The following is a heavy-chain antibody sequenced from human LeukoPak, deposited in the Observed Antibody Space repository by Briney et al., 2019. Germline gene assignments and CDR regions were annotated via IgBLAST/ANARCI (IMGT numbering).Heavy chain of an antibody. J-gene: IGHJ4*02. CDR1: GFSFDDYA. D-gene: IGHD3-9*01. V-gene: IGHV3-43*02. CDR3: ARDKGNYYDILTGYDY. CDR2: ISGDGGIT. Sequence: PGGTLSLSCAASGFSFDDYAIHWVRQPSGKGLEWVCLISGDGGITYYAASVKGRFTISRDNGKNSLYLQMNSLRTEDTALYYCARDKGNYYDILTGYDYWGQGTLVTVSS.